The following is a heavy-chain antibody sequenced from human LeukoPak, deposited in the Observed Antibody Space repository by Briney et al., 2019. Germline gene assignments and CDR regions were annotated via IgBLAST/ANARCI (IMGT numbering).Heavy chain of an antibody. V-gene: IGHV1-18*01. CDR3: ARDVVVAATTYYYYYMDV. D-gene: IGHD2-15*01. CDR1: GCTFTSYG. Sequence: ASVKVFCKASGCTFTSYGISWVRQAPGHGLEWMGWSSAYNGNTNYAQRLQGRVTMPTDTSTSTAYMQLRSLRSDDTAVYYCARDVVVAATTYYYYYMDVWGKGTTVTVSS. J-gene: IGHJ6*03. CDR2: SSAYNGNT.